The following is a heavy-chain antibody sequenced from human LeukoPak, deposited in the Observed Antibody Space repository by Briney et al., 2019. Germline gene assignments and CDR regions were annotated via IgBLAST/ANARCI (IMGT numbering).Heavy chain of an antibody. V-gene: IGHV3-48*01. D-gene: IGHD3-10*01. J-gene: IGHJ4*02. CDR1: GFTFSSYS. Sequence: PGGSLRLSCAASGFTFSSYSMNWVRRAPGKGLEWVSYISSSSSTIYYADSVKGRFTISRDNAKNSLYLQMNSLRAEDTAVYYCARDRRSGSYGGMFDYWGQGTLVTVSS. CDR2: ISSSSSTI. CDR3: ARDRRSGSYGGMFDY.